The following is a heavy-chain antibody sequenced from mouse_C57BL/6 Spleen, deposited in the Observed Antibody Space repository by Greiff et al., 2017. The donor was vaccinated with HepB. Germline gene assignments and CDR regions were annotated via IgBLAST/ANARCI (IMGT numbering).Heavy chain of an antibody. CDR2: ISDGGSYT. D-gene: IGHD1-1*01. CDR3: ARDQGYGSSYRYFDY. V-gene: IGHV5-4*01. J-gene: IGHJ2*01. Sequence: EVKVVESGGGLVKPGGSLKLSCAASGFTFSSYAMSWVRQTPEKRLEWVATISDGGSYTDYPDNVKGRFTISRDNAKNNLYLQMSHLKSEDTAMYYCARDQGYGSSYRYFDYWGQGTTLTVSS. CDR1: GFTFSSYA.